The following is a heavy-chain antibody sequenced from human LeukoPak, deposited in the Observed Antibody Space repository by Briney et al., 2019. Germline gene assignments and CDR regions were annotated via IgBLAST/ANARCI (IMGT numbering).Heavy chain of an antibody. V-gene: IGHV1-58*02. J-gene: IGHJ6*03. CDR1: GFTFTSSA. Sequence: SVKVSCKASGFTFTSSAMQRVRQAPGQRLEWIGWIVVGSGNTSYAQKFQEGVTITRDMSTSTAYMELSSLRSEDTAVYYCAAALYPDYYMDVWGKETTVTISS. D-gene: IGHD2-2*01. CDR2: IVVGSGNT. CDR3: AAALYPDYYMDV.